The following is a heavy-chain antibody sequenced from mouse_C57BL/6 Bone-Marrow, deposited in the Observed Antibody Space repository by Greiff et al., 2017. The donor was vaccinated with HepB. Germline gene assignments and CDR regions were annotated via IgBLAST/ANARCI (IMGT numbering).Heavy chain of an antibody. J-gene: IGHJ4*01. V-gene: IGHV5-12*01. CDR2: ISNGGGST. Sequence: EVQLVESGGGLVQPGGSLKLSCAASGFTFSDYYMYWVRQTPEKRLEWVAYISNGGGSTYYPDTVKGRFTISRDNAKNTLYLQMSRLKSEDTAMYYCARHGDGSRPYYAMDYWGQGTSVTVSS. CDR3: ARHGDGSRPYYAMDY. CDR1: GFTFSDYY. D-gene: IGHD1-1*01.